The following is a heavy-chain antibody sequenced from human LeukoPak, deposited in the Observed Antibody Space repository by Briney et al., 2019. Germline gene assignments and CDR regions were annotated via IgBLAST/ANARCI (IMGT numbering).Heavy chain of an antibody. CDR3: ARHFYGSGTYYHFDY. V-gene: IGHV1-18*01. J-gene: IGHJ4*02. Sequence: ASVKVSCKASGYSFPSYGISWVRQAPGQGPEWMGWISPYNDNTNYAQKLQGRATLTTDTSTSTAYMELRSLRSDDTAVYYCARHFYGSGTYYHFDYWGRGTLVTVSS. D-gene: IGHD3-10*01. CDR2: ISPYNDNT. CDR1: GYSFPSYG.